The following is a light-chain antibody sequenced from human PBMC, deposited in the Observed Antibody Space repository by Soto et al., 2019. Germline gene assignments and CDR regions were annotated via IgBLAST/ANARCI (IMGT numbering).Light chain of an antibody. J-gene: IGLJ2*01. CDR2: DVS. Sequence: QSALTQPASVSGSPGQSITISCTGTSSDVGDYKYVSWYQQHPGKAPKLMIYDVSDRPSGVFNRFSGSKSGNTASLTISGLQAEDEADYYCSSYTTSSTLVVFGGGTKLTVL. CDR3: SSYTTSSTLVV. V-gene: IGLV2-14*01. CDR1: SSDVGDYKY.